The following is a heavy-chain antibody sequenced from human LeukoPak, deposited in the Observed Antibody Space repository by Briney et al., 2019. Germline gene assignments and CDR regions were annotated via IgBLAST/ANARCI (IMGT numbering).Heavy chain of an antibody. V-gene: IGHV1-2*02. D-gene: IGHD2-2*01. J-gene: IGHJ4*02. CDR1: GYTFTGYY. Sequence: ASVKLSCKASGYTFTGYYMHWVRQAPGQGLEWMGWINPNSGGTNYAQKFQGRVTMTRDTSISTAYMELSRLRSDDTAVYYCARGGGDCSSTSCYGEHFDYWGQGTLVTVSS. CDR3: ARGGGDCSSTSCYGEHFDY. CDR2: INPNSGGT.